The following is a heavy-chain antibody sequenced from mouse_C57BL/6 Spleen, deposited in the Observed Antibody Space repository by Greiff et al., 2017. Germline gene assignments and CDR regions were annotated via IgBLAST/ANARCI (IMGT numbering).Heavy chain of an antibody. CDR1: GFSLTSYA. Sequence: VMLVESGPGLVAPSQSLSITCTVSGFSLTSYAISWVRQPPGKGLEWLGVIWTGGGTNYNSALKSRLSISKDNSKSQVFLKMNSLQTDDTARYYCARDYDYGGYAMDYWGQGTSVTVSS. D-gene: IGHD2-4*01. CDR2: IWTGGGT. J-gene: IGHJ4*01. CDR3: ARDYDYGGYAMDY. V-gene: IGHV2-9-1*01.